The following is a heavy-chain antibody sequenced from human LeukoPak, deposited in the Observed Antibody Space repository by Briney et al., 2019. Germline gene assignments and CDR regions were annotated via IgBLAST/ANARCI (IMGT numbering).Heavy chain of an antibody. Sequence: GESLKISCKGSGYSFTSYWIGWVRQMPGKGLGWMGVIYPGDSDTNYSPSFQGQVTISADKSISTSYLQWSSVKASDTAMYYCARHGNLDIVATNFDYWGQGTLVTVSS. CDR2: IYPGDSDT. CDR3: ARHGNLDIVATNFDY. CDR1: GYSFTSYW. J-gene: IGHJ4*02. D-gene: IGHD5-12*01. V-gene: IGHV5-51*01.